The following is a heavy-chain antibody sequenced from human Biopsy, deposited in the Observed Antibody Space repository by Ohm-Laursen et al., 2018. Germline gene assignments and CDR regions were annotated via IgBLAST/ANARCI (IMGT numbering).Heavy chain of an antibody. J-gene: IGHJ6*02. V-gene: IGHV1-18*01. CDR2: ISGYNGNT. CDR1: GYMFYSYG. D-gene: IGHD3-10*01. CDR3: ARDRHHAAGSYAGMDV. Sequence: SSVKVSCKASGYMFYSYGVSWVRLAPGQGPEWMGWISGYNGNTNYPQSLQGRVTLTTDASSSTAYMELRGLRSDDTAVYYCARDRHHAAGSYAGMDVWGQGATVTVSS.